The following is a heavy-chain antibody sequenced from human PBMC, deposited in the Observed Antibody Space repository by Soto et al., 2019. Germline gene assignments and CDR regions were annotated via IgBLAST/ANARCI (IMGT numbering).Heavy chain of an antibody. D-gene: IGHD1-1*01. CDR3: VRDGTKTLRDWFDP. V-gene: IGHV4-4*07. CDR1: GASISGFY. J-gene: IGHJ5*02. Sequence: SETLSLTCTVSGASISGFYWSWIRKPAGKGLEWIGRIYATGTTDYNPSLKSRVMMSVDTSKKQFSLKLRSVTAADTAVYYCVRDGTKTLRDWFDPWGQGISVTVSS. CDR2: IYATGTT.